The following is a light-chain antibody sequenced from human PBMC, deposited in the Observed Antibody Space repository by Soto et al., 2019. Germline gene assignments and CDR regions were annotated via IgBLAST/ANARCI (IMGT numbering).Light chain of an antibody. CDR1: QSVSSY. CDR2: EAS. J-gene: IGKJ5*01. V-gene: IGKV3-11*01. Sequence: EIVLTQSPATLSLSPGERATLSCRASQSVSSYLAWYQQKPGQAPRLLIYEASNRATGIPARISGSGSGTDFTLTISSLEPEDSAVYYCQQRSNWSTFGQGTRLAIK. CDR3: QQRSNWST.